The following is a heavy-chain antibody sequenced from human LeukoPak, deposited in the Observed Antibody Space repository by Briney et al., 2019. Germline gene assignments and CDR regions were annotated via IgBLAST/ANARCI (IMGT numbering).Heavy chain of an antibody. V-gene: IGHV3-64D*06. CDR2: ISSNGGTT. D-gene: IGHD3/OR15-3a*01. J-gene: IGHJ6*04. CDR1: GFTFSSYA. CDR3: VRRTGKDYYYTMDV. Sequence: PGGSLRLSCPASGFTFSSYAMYWVRQAPGKGLEYVSAISSNGGTTYYADSVKGRFTISRDNSKNTLYLQMSSLRTEDTAVYYCVRRTGKDYYYTMDVWGRGTTVTVSS.